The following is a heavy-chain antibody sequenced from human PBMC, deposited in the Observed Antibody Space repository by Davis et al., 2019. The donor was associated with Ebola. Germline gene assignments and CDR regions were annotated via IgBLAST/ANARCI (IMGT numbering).Heavy chain of an antibody. D-gene: IGHD6-19*01. Sequence: ASVKVSCKASGYTFTSYGISWVRQAPGQGLEWMGWINPNSGGTNYAQKFQGWVTMTRDTSISTAYMELSRLRSDDTAVYYCARGKQWLVLDYWGQGTLVTVSS. J-gene: IGHJ4*02. CDR3: ARGKQWLVLDY. V-gene: IGHV1-2*04. CDR1: GYTFTSYG. CDR2: INPNSGGT.